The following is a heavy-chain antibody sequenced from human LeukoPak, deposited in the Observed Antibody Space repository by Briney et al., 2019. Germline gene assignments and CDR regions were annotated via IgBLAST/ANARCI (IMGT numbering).Heavy chain of an antibody. CDR2: IYYSGST. CDR3: ARDGGYTSGWFD. V-gene: IGHV4-59*01. J-gene: IGHJ4*02. CDR1: GGFISSYY. Sequence: LETLSLTCTVSGGFISSYYWSWIRQPPGKGLEWIGYIYYSGSTNYNPSLKSRVTISLDTSKNQFSLKLSSVTAADTAVYYCARDGGYTSGWFDWGQGTLVTVSS. D-gene: IGHD6-19*01.